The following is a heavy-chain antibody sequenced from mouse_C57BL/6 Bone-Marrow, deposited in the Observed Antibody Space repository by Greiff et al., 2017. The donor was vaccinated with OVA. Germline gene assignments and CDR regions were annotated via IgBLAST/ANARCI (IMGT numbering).Heavy chain of an antibody. CDR1: GFNIKDDY. CDR2: IDPENGDT. Sequence: VQLQQSGAELVRPGASVKLSCTASGFNIKDDYMHWVKQRPEQGLEWIGWIDPENGDTEYASKFQGKATITADTSSNTAYLQLSSLTSEDTAVYYCTNITTVVAHYFDYWGQGTTLTVSA. D-gene: IGHD1-1*01. CDR3: TNITTVVAHYFDY. J-gene: IGHJ2*01. V-gene: IGHV14-4*01.